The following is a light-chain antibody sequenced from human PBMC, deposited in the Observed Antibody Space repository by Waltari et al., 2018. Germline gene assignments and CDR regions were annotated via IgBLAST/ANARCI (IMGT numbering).Light chain of an antibody. Sequence: DIVMTQSPASLAVSLGERATINCKSSQSVLYRSNNNNYLAWYQQKPGQPPKLLIYWASARESGVPDRFSGSGSGTDFTLTISSLQDEDVAVYYCQQYYSTPRSFGGGTKVVIK. CDR3: QQYYSTPRS. V-gene: IGKV4-1*01. J-gene: IGKJ4*01. CDR1: QSVLYRSNNNNY. CDR2: WAS.